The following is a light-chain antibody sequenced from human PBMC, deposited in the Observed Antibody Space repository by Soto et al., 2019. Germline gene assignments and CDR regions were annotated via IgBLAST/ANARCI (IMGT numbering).Light chain of an antibody. CDR1: QSIANY. CDR2: AAS. Sequence: IQVTQSPSSLSASVGDRVTITCRASQSIANYLNWYQQKPGKAPKLLIYAASTLQSGVPLRFSGSGSGTDFTLTISSLQPEDFATYYCQQSDSTPLTFGGGTKVDI. V-gene: IGKV1-39*01. J-gene: IGKJ4*01. CDR3: QQSDSTPLT.